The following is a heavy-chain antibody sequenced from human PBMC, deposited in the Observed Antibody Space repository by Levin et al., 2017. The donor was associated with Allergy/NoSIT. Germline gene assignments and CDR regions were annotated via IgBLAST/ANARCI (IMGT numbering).Heavy chain of an antibody. J-gene: IGHJ4*02. Sequence: HGESLKISCAASGFTFSSYGMHWVRQAPGKGLEWVAVMSFDGSNKYYADSVKGRFTISRDNSKNTLYLQMNSLRAQDTAVYYCSKGRSGGWVAGSGFDYWGQGTLVTVSS. D-gene: IGHD6-19*01. CDR2: MSFDGSNK. V-gene: IGHV3-30*18. CDR3: SKGRSGGWVAGSGFDY. CDR1: GFTFSSYG.